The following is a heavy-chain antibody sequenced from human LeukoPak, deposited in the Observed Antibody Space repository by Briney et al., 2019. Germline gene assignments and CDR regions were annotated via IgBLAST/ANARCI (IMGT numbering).Heavy chain of an antibody. CDR3: AKDRVGKTPHDAFDI. J-gene: IGHJ3*02. CDR1: GFTVSSNY. D-gene: IGHD4-23*01. V-gene: IGHV3-53*05. CDR2: IYSGGST. Sequence: GGSLRLSCAASGFTVSSNYMSWVRQAPGKGLEWVSVIYSGGSTYYADSVKGRFTISRDNSKNTLYLQMNSLRAEDTAVYYCAKDRVGKTPHDAFDIWGQGTMVTVSS.